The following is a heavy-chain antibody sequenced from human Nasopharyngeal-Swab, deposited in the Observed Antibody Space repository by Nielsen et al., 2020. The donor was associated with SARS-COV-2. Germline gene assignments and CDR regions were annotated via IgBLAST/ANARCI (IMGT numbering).Heavy chain of an antibody. D-gene: IGHD5-12*01. CDR3: ARGRGYSGYDSSPYYYYGMDV. J-gene: IGHJ6*02. Sequence: WVRQAPGQGLEWMGWISAYNGNTNYAQKLQGRVTMTTDTSTSTAYMELRSLRSDDTAVYYCARGRGYSGYDSSPYYYYGMDVWGQGTTVTVSS. V-gene: IGHV1-18*01. CDR2: ISAYNGNT.